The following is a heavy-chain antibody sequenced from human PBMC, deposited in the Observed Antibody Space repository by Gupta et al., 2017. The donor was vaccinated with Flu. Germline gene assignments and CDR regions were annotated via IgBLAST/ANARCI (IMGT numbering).Heavy chain of an antibody. V-gene: IGHV3-48*03. J-gene: IGHJ6*02. CDR2: ISRSGSTT. D-gene: IGHD3-10*02. CDR1: GFTFSDYE. Sequence: EVKLVGSGGGLVQPGGSATLSCAASGFTFSDYEMMWVRQAPGKGLEWVAYISRSGSTTHYADSVKGRFTISRDNAGNSLSLQMNSLRAEDTAVYYCARYMFESRRFYYGLDVWGQGTTVTVSS. CDR3: ARYMFESRRFYYGLDV.